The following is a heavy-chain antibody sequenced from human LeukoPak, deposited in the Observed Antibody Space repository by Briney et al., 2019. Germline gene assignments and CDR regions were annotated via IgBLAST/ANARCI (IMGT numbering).Heavy chain of an antibody. CDR2: ISYDGNNK. CDR1: GFTFSSYA. V-gene: IGHV3-30*04. J-gene: IGHJ4*02. CDR3: ARSEATRDYFDF. D-gene: IGHD5-12*01. Sequence: GGSLRLSCAASGFTFSSYAIHWVRQAPGKGLEWVAVISYDGNNKYYADSVKGRFTISRDSSKNTLYLQMNSLRAEDTAIYYCARSEATRDYFDFWGQGTLVTVSS.